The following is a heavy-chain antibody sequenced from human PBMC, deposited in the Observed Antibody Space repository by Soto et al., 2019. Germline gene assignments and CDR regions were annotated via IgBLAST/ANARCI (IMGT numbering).Heavy chain of an antibody. J-gene: IGHJ3*02. CDR2: ISAYNGNT. CDR3: ASPAGGRRGYSAAFDI. Sequence: ASVKVSCKASGYTFTSYGIGWVRQAPGQGLEWMGWISAYNGNTNYAQKLQGRVTMTTDTSTSTAYMELSSLRSEDTAVYYCASPAGGRRGYSAAFDIWGQGTMVTVS. CDR1: GYTFTSYG. D-gene: IGHD3-22*01. V-gene: IGHV1-18*01.